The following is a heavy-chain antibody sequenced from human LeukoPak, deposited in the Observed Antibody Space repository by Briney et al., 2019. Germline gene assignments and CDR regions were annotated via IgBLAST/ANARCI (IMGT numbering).Heavy chain of an antibody. J-gene: IGHJ4*02. CDR1: GGSISSSSYY. Sequence: SETLSLTCTVSGGSISSSSYYWAWIRQPPGKGLEWIGNIFYSGSTYYNPSLKSRVTISVDTSKNQFSLKLSSVTAADTAVYYCARGTTVTTRGLDYWGQGTLVTVSS. CDR2: IFYSGST. D-gene: IGHD4-17*01. V-gene: IGHV4-39*07. CDR3: ARGTTVTTRGLDY.